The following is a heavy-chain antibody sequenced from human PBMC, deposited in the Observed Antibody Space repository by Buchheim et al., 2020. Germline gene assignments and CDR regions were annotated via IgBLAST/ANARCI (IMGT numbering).Heavy chain of an antibody. D-gene: IGHD2-21*02. J-gene: IGHJ6*02. CDR1: EFTLTPYW. Sequence: EVQLVESGGGLVQPGGSLRLSCTASEFTLTPYWVRWVRQAPGKGLEWAATIDPDGSQTYYLDSVEGRFTISRDNAKNSVWLQLNSLRAEDTAIYYCARTLRSTKGMDVWGQGTT. V-gene: IGHV3-7*03. CDR3: ARTLRSTKGMDV. CDR2: IDPDGSQT.